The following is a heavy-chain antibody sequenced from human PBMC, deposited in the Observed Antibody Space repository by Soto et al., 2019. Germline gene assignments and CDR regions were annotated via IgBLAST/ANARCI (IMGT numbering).Heavy chain of an antibody. V-gene: IGHV1-69*01. CDR3: AGGGYCSGGSCYYFDY. Sequence: QVQLVQSGAEVKKPGSSVKVSCKASGGTFSSYAISWVRQAPGHGLEWMGGIIPIFGTANYAQKFQGRVTITADESTSTAYMELSSLRSEDTAVYYCAGGGYCSGGSCYYFDYWGQGTLVTVSS. CDR2: IIPIFGTA. J-gene: IGHJ4*02. D-gene: IGHD2-15*01. CDR1: GGTFSSYA.